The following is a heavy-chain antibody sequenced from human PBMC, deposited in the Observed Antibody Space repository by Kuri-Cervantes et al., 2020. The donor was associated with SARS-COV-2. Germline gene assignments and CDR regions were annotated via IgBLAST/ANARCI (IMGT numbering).Heavy chain of an antibody. CDR2: IWYDGSNK. CDR3: ARDLAVGATSSVCFQH. CDR1: GFTFSSYG. J-gene: IGHJ1*01. Sequence: GESLKISCAASGFTFSSYGMHWVRQAPGKGLEWVAVIWYDGSNKYYADSVKGRFTISRDNSKNTLYLQMDSLRAEDTAVYYCARDLAVGATSSVCFQHWGQGTLVTVSS. V-gene: IGHV3-33*08. D-gene: IGHD1-26*01.